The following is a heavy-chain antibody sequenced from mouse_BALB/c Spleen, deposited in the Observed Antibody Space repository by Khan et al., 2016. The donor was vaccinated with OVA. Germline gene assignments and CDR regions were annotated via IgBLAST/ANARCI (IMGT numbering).Heavy chain of an antibody. CDR1: GFSITSDYA. CDR2: INYSGGT. Sequence: EVQLQESGPGLVKPSQSLSLTCTVTGFSITSDYAWNWLRQFQGNKLEWMGYINYSGGTSYLPSLKSRISITRDTSKNQFFLQLNSVTTEDSATYYCARWFAYWGQGTLVTVS. J-gene: IGHJ3*01. CDR3: ARWFAY. V-gene: IGHV3-2*02.